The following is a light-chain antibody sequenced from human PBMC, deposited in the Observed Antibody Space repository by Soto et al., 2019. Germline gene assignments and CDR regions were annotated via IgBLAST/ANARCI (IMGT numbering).Light chain of an antibody. Sequence: QSGLTQPASVSGSPGQSITISFTGTSSDVGGYNYVSWYQQHPGKAPKLMIYEVSNRPSGVSNRFSGSKSGNTASLTISGPQAEDEADYYCSSYTSSSTSYVFGTGTKVTVL. J-gene: IGLJ1*01. CDR2: EVS. V-gene: IGLV2-14*01. CDR3: SSYTSSSTSYV. CDR1: SSDVGGYNY.